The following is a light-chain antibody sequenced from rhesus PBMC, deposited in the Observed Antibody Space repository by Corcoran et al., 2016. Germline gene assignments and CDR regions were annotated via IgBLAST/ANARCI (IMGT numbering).Light chain of an antibody. CDR3: LQHNSYPWP. J-gene: IGKJ1*01. Sequence: DIQMTQSPSSLSASVGDTVTIPCRASQGISSYLNWFQQKQGKAPKIRIYDASSLESGVPSRFSGSGSGTDFTLTISSLPPENFATYYCLQHNSYPWPFGQGTKVEIK. V-gene: IGKV1-28*02. CDR2: DAS. CDR1: QGISSY.